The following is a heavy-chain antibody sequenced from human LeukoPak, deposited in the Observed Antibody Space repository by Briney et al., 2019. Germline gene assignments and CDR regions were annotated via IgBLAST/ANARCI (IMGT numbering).Heavy chain of an antibody. CDR3: AELGITMIGGV. D-gene: IGHD3-10*02. CDR2: ISSSTTYI. Sequence: GGSLRLSCAASGFTFSSYTMNWVRQAPGKGLEWVSSISSSTTYIYYAGSMKGRFTISRDNAKNSLYLQMNSLRAEDTAVYYCAELGITMIGGVWGKGTTVTISS. J-gene: IGHJ6*04. CDR1: GFTFSSYT. V-gene: IGHV3-21*01.